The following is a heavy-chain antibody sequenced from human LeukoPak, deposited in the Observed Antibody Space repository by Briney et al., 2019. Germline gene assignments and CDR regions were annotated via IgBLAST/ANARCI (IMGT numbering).Heavy chain of an antibody. Sequence: QSGGSLRLSCAASGFIFSNYWMTWVRQAPGKGLEWVASIKFDGSEKYYVDSVKGRFTISRDNAKNSLYLQMNSLRAEDTALYYCARDHTDPGLFFDSWGQGTLVTVSS. D-gene: IGHD2-21*01. CDR3: ARDHTDPGLFFDS. CDR2: IKFDGSEK. CDR1: GFIFSNYW. J-gene: IGHJ4*02. V-gene: IGHV3-7*01.